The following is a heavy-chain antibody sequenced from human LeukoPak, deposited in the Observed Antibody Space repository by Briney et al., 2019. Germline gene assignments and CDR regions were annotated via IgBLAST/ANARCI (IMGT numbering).Heavy chain of an antibody. CDR3: ARDRNGDYPEY. CDR1: GFTVSSNY. Sequence: GSLRLSCAASGFTVSSNYMSWVRQAPGRGQEWVSVIYSGGSTYYADSVKGRFTISRDNSKNTLYLQMNSLRAEDTAVYYCARDRNGDYPEYWGQGTLVTVSS. CDR2: IYSGGST. D-gene: IGHD4-17*01. J-gene: IGHJ4*02. V-gene: IGHV3-66*01.